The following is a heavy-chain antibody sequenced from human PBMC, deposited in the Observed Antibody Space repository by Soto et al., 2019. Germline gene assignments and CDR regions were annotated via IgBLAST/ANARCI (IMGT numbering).Heavy chain of an antibody. V-gene: IGHV3-33*01. CDR1: GFNFSSYG. CDR3: ARESSTYWKLTYYAYHGMDV. D-gene: IGHD1-1*01. J-gene: IGHJ6*02. CDR2: IWYDGGNK. Sequence: QVQLVESGGGVVQPGRSLRLSCAASGFNFSSYGMHWVRQAPGKGLEWVTVIWYDGGNKYYADSVRGRFIISRDNSKDTLYLQMNSLRADDTAVYYCARESSTYWKLTYYAYHGMDVWGQGTTVTVSS.